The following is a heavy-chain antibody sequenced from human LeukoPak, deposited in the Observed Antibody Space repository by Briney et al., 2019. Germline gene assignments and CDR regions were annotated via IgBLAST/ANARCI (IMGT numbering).Heavy chain of an antibody. CDR1: GGTFSSYA. D-gene: IGHD3-16*02. Sequence: SVKVSCKASGGTFSSYAISWVRQAPGQGLEWMGGIIPIFGTANYAQKLQGRVTITADESTSTAYMELSSLRSEDTAVYYCARSNPPNYDYVWGSYRYYWFDPWGQGTLVTVSS. CDR2: IIPIFGTA. J-gene: IGHJ5*02. CDR3: ARSNPPNYDYVWGSYRYYWFDP. V-gene: IGHV1-69*13.